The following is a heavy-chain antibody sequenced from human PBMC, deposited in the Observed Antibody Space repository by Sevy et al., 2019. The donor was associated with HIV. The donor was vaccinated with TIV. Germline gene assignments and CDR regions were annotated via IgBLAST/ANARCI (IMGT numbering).Heavy chain of an antibody. CDR2: IYHRGYT. J-gene: IGHJ5*02. CDR1: GGSIRSVYW. Sequence: SETLSLTCAVSGGSIRSVYWWHWVRQPPGKGLEWIGEIYHRGYTKYNPSLKSRVTISVDNFKNQFSLNLYSVTAADTAVYYCARGGETPRGFDPWGQGSLVTVSS. CDR3: ARGGETPRGFDP. D-gene: IGHD3-16*01. V-gene: IGHV4-4*02.